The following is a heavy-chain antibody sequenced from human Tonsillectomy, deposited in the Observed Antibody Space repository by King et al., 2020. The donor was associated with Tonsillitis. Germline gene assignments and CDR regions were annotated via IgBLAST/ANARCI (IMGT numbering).Heavy chain of an antibody. CDR1: GGSISSGGYF. CDR3: AGGGRSSSWSS. J-gene: IGHJ4*02. CDR2: IYYTENT. V-gene: IGHV4-31*03. Sequence: QLQESGPGLVKPSQTLSLTCTVSGGSISSGGYFWNWIRQHPGKGLEWIGDIYYTENTYYNPSLKSRVTISVDTSKNQFSLNLNSVTAADSAVYYCAGGGRSSSWSSWGQGTLVTVSS. D-gene: IGHD6-13*01.